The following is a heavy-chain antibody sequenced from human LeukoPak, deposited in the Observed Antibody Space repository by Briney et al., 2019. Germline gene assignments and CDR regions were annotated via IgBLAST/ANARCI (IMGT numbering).Heavy chain of an antibody. CDR3: ARDLALLQLERPFDY. D-gene: IGHD1-1*01. J-gene: IGHJ4*02. Sequence: GGSLRLSCAASGFTFSSYNMNWVRQAPGKGLEWVSSITSSSSYIYYADSVKGRFTISRDNAKNSLYLQMNSLRAEDTAVYYGARDLALLQLERPFDYWGQGTLVTVSS. CDR2: ITSSSSYI. V-gene: IGHV3-21*01. CDR1: GFTFSSYN.